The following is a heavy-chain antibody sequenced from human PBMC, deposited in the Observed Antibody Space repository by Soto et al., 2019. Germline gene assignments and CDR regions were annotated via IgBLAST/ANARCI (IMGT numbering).Heavy chain of an antibody. Sequence: CGSLRLPCDISGLTLSSYGMNWVRQAPDTGLEWVSTIGIGGDTYYADSVKGRFTISRDKSKNTLFLQMNRLRAEDTALYFCAKDGTTAGIHYYGMDVWGQGTTVT. J-gene: IGHJ6*01. D-gene: IGHD2-2*02. CDR1: GLTLSSYG. V-gene: IGHV3-23*01. CDR3: AKDGTTAGIHYYGMDV. CDR2: IGIGGDT.